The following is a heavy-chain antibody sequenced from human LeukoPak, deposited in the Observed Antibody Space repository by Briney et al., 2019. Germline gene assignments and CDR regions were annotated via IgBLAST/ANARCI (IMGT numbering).Heavy chain of an antibody. D-gene: IGHD2-15*01. CDR1: GGSISTSSYY. V-gene: IGHV4-39*01. J-gene: IGHJ4*02. CDR2: IYYSGST. Sequence: SETLSLTCTVSGGSISTSSYYWGWIRQPPGRGLEWIGNIYYSGSTYYNPSLKSRITISVDTSKNQFSLKLSSVTAADTAVYYCASLGRYCSGGNCIIDYWGQGTLVTVSS. CDR3: ASLGRYCSGGNCIIDY.